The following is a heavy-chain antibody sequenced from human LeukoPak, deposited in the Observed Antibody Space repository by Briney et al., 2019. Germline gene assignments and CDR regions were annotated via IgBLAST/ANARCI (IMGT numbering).Heavy chain of an antibody. J-gene: IGHJ3*02. V-gene: IGHV4-30-4*08. CDR1: GGSISSGDYY. D-gene: IGHD2-2*01. CDR3: ARGLVVPAALADAFDI. CDR2: IYYSGST. Sequence: SQTLSLTCTVSGGSISSGDYYWSWIRQPPGKGLEWIGYIYYSGSTYYNPSLKSRVTIPVDTSKNQFSLKLSSVTAADTAVYYCARGLVVPAALADAFDIWGQGTMVTVSS.